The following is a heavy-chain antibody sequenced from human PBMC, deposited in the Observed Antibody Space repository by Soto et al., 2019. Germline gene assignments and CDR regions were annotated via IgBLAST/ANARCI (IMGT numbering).Heavy chain of an antibody. J-gene: IGHJ5*02. CDR2: IYYSGFT. CDR3: ARGRYFDWLLSWFDP. V-gene: IGHV4-59*01. Sequence: PSETLSLTCTVSGGSISTYYWSWIRQPPGKGLEWIGYIYYSGFTNYNPSLKSRVTISIDTSKNQFSLRLSSVTAADTAVYYCARGRYFDWLLSWFDPWGQGTLVTVSS. CDR1: GGSISTYY. D-gene: IGHD3-9*01.